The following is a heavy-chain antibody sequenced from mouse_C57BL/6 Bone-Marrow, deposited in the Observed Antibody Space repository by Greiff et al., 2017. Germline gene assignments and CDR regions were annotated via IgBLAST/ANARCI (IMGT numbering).Heavy chain of an antibody. CDR2: IRNKANGYTT. CDR3: ARSYYGSSDRAMDY. Sequence: EVMLVESGGGLVQPGGSLSLSCAASGFTFTDYYMSWVRQPPGKALEWLGFIRNKANGYTTEYSASVKGRFTISRDNYQSILYLQMNALRAEDSTTYYCARSYYGSSDRAMDYWGQGTSVTVSS. CDR1: GFTFTDYY. D-gene: IGHD1-1*01. J-gene: IGHJ4*01. V-gene: IGHV7-3*01.